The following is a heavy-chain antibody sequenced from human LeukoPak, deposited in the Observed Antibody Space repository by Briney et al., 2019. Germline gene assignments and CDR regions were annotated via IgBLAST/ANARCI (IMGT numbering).Heavy chain of an antibody. D-gene: IGHD1-7*01. CDR3: AKVGVYETGTRSYYMDV. CDR2: IRYDGTNK. CDR1: GFTFSSYG. Sequence: PGGSLRLSCAASGFTFSSYGMHWVRQAPGKGLEWVAFIRYDGTNKYYADSVKGRFTISRDNSENTLHLQMNSLRAEDTAVYHCAKVGVYETGTRSYYMDVWGKGTTVTASS. J-gene: IGHJ6*03. V-gene: IGHV3-30*02.